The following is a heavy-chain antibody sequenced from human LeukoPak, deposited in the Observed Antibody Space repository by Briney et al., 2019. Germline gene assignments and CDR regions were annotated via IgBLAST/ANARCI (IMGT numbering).Heavy chain of an antibody. J-gene: IGHJ1*01. D-gene: IGHD3-22*01. Sequence: GGSLRLSCEASGFTFSSYGMHWVRQAPGKGLEWVAVISYDGSNKYYADSVKGRFTISRDNSKNTLYLQMNSLRAEDTAVYYCAKASTITTAFQHWGQGTLVTVSS. CDR1: GFTFSSYG. CDR3: AKASTITTAFQH. V-gene: IGHV3-30*18. CDR2: ISYDGSNK.